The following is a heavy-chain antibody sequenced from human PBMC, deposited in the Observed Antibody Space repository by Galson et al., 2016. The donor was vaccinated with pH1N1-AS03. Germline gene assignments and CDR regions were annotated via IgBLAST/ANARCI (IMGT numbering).Heavy chain of an antibody. CDR1: GFSVSNNF. J-gene: IGHJ5*02. CDR2: IFAGGNT. D-gene: IGHD3-9*01. CDR3: AGQWIPGYWGAAS. V-gene: IGHV3-66*04. Sequence: SLRLSCAVSGFSVSNNFMSWVRQAPGKGLEWVSAIFAGGNTYYADSVKGRFTISRDNSKNTLYLQMDSLRADDPAVYYCAGQWIPGYWGAASWGQGTLVTVSS.